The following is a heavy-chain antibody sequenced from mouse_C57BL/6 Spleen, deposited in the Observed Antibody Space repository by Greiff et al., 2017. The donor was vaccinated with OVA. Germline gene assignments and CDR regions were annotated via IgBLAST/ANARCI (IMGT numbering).Heavy chain of an antibody. Sequence: QVQLKQSGAELVRPGASVKLSCKASGYTFTDYYINWVKQRPGQGLEWIARIYPGSGNTYYNEKFKGKATLTAEKSSSTAYMQLSSLTSEDSAVYFCARLTTVVRYFDVWGTGTTVTVSS. V-gene: IGHV1-76*01. CDR3: ARLTTVVRYFDV. CDR2: IYPGSGNT. J-gene: IGHJ1*03. CDR1: GYTFTDYY. D-gene: IGHD1-1*01.